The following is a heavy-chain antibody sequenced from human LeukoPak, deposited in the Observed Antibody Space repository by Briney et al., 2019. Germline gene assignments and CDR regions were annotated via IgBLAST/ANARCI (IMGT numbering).Heavy chain of an antibody. J-gene: IGHJ6*03. V-gene: IGHV4-34*01. D-gene: IGHD3-9*01. CDR1: GGSFSGYY. Sequence: SETVSLTCAVYGGSFSGYYWSWLRQPPGKGLVWIGEINHSGSTNYNPSLKSRVAISVDTSKNQFSLKLSSVTAAYTALYYCATAGLTDTPYYYYYFMDVWVEGTAVTVCS. CDR2: INHSGST. CDR3: ATAGLTDTPYYYYYFMDV.